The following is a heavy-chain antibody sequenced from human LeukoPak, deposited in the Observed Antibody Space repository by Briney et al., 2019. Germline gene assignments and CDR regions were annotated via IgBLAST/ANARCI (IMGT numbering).Heavy chain of an antibody. D-gene: IGHD2-2*01. CDR3: ARGYCSSTSCYLNWFDP. V-gene: IGHV1-2*02. CDR1: GYTFTVYY. Sequence: GASVKVSCKASGYTFTVYYMHWVRQAPGQGLEWMGWINPNSGGTNYAQKFQGRVTMTRDTSISTAYMELSRLRSDDTAVYYCARGYCSSTSCYLNWFDPWGQGTLVTVSS. CDR2: INPNSGGT. J-gene: IGHJ5*02.